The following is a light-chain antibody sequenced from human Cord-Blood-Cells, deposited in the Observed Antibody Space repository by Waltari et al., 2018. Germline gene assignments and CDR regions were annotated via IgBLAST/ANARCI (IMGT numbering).Light chain of an antibody. J-gene: IGKJ4*01. CDR3: QQSYSTPLT. V-gene: IGKV1-39*01. CDR1: QSISSY. Sequence: DIQMTQSPSSLSVSVGDRVTITCRASQSISSYLNWYQQKPGKAPKLLIYAASSLQSGVPSRFSGSGSGTDVTLTISSLQPEDFATYYCQQSYSTPLTFGGGTKVEIK. CDR2: AAS.